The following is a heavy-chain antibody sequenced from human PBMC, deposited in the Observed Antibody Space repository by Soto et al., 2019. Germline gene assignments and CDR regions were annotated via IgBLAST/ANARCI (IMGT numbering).Heavy chain of an antibody. D-gene: IGHD1-26*01. Sequence: ASVKVSCQASGYTFTGYYMHWVRQAPGQGLEWMGWINPNSGGTNYAQKFQGWVTMTRDTSISTAYMELSRLRSDDTAVYYCARAPIVGATTTEYYFDYWGQGTLVTVS. J-gene: IGHJ4*02. V-gene: IGHV1-2*04. CDR2: INPNSGGT. CDR1: GYTFTGYY. CDR3: ARAPIVGATTTEYYFDY.